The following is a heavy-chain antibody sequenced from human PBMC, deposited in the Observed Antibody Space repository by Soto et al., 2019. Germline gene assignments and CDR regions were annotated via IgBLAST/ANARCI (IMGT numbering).Heavy chain of an antibody. J-gene: IGHJ6*02. Sequence: QVQLQEPGPGLVKPSEPLSLTCSVSEASMSSSYWSWIRQPPGKGREWIGYIYYTGSTSYNPSLKSGVTISVDKSKNQFSRKLSSVAAADTAVYSCASGLGPWDVWGQGTTVSVSS. CDR3: ASGLGPWDV. D-gene: IGHD3-16*01. CDR1: EASMSSSY. V-gene: IGHV4-59*08. CDR2: IYYTGST.